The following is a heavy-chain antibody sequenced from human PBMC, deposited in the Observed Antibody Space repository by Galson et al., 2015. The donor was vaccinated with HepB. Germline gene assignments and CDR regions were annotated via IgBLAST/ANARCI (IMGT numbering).Heavy chain of an antibody. CDR3: AKDEVRGVITPPDY. D-gene: IGHD3-10*01. J-gene: IGHJ4*02. Sequence: SLRLSCAASGFTFSSYAMSWVRQAPGKGLEWVSAISGSGGSTYYADSVKGRFTISRDNSKNTLYLQMNSLRAEDTAVYYCAKDEVRGVITPPDYWGQGTLVTVSS. V-gene: IGHV3-23*01. CDR2: ISGSGGST. CDR1: GFTFSSYA.